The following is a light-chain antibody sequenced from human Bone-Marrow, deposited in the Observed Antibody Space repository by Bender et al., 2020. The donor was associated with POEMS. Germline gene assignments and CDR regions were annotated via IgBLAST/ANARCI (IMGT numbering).Light chain of an antibody. V-gene: IGLV3-1*01. CDR2: QDT. CDR3: QSYDHNLYGWV. J-gene: IGLJ3*02. CDR1: DLGDKY. Sequence: SYEVTQPPSVSVSPGQTASITCSGDDLGDKYVAWYQQKPGQSPVLVIYQDTKRPSGIPERFSGSNSGTSASLAITGLQAEDEADYYCQSYDHNLYGWVFGGGTKLTVL.